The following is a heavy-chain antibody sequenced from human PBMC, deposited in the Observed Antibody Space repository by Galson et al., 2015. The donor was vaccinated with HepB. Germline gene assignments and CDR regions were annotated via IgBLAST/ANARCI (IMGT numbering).Heavy chain of an antibody. Sequence: SLRLACAASGFTVSSYAMSWARQAPGKALEWVSAISGSGGSTYYADSVKGRFTISRDNSKNTLYLQMTSLSAEDTAVYYCAKALDYDSSGYYNLPGPFDYWGQGTLVTVSS. CDR1: GFTVSSYA. V-gene: IGHV3-23*01. D-gene: IGHD3-22*01. CDR2: ISGSGGST. J-gene: IGHJ4*02. CDR3: AKALDYDSSGYYNLPGPFDY.